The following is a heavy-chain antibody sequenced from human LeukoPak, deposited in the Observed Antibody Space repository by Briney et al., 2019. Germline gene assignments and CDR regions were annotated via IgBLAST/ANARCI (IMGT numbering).Heavy chain of an antibody. Sequence: ASVKVSCKASGYTFTGYYMHWVRQAPGQGLEWNGGIHPNSGGTNYAQKFQGRVTMTRDTSISTAYMELRRLRSDDTAVYYCARDLFGIVVVPAAMGYWGQGTLVTVSS. CDR3: ARDLFGIVVVPAAMGY. CDR1: GYTFTGYY. D-gene: IGHD2-2*01. V-gene: IGHV1-2*02. CDR2: IHPNSGGT. J-gene: IGHJ4*02.